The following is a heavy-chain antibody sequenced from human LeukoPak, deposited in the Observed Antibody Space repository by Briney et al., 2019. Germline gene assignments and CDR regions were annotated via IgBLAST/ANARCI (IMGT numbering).Heavy chain of an antibody. CDR1: GGSFSGYY. CDR2: INHSGST. J-gene: IGHJ5*02. CDR3: ARGAYYYAKRDTRWFDP. V-gene: IGHV4-34*01. Sequence: SETLSLTCAVYGGSFSGYYWSRIRQPPGKGLEWIGEINHSGSTNYNPSLKSRVTISVDTSKNQFSLKLSSVTAADTAVYYCARGAYYYAKRDTRWFDPWGQGTLVTVSS. D-gene: IGHD3-10*01.